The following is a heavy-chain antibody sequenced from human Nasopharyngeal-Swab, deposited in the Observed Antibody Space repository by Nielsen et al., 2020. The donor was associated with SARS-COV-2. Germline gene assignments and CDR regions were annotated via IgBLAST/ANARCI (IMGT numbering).Heavy chain of an antibody. CDR3: ARDEGGGWRP. J-gene: IGHJ4*02. CDR1: GFTFSSYA. Sequence: GESLKISCAASGFTFSSYAMHWVRQAPGKGLEWVAVISYDGNNKYYADSVKGRFTISRDNSKNTLYLQMNSLRAEDTAVYYCARDEGGGWRPWGQGTLVTVSS. D-gene: IGHD6-19*01. CDR2: ISYDGNNK. V-gene: IGHV3-30-3*01.